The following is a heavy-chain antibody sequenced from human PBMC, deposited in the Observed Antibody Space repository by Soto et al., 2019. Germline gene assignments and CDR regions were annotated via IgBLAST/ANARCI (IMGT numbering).Heavy chain of an antibody. J-gene: IGHJ5*02. CDR1: GGSISSGGYY. Sequence: SETLSLTCTVSGGSISSGGYYWSWIRQHPGKGLEWIGYIYYSGSTYYNPSLKSRVTISVDTSKNQFSLKLSSVTAADPAVYSCARGSVLMVYAILCSAPGGQGTLVPVSS. V-gene: IGHV4-31*03. CDR2: IYYSGST. D-gene: IGHD2-8*01. CDR3: ARGSVLMVYAILCSAP.